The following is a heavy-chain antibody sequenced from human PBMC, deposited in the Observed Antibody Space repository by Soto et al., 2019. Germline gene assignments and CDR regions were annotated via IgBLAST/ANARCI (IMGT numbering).Heavy chain of an antibody. D-gene: IGHD3-10*01. V-gene: IGHV3-7*01. CDR1: GFMFNTYW. J-gene: IGHJ4*02. CDR3: ARVVGITMVRGVIGRFDQ. Sequence: EVQLVESGGGLVQPGGSLRLSCAASGFMFNTYWMSWVRQAPGKGLEWVANIRQGGSEKYYVDSVKGRFIISRDNAKNSLYLQMNSLRAEDTAVYYCARVVGITMVRGVIGRFDQWGQGTLVTVSS. CDR2: IRQGGSEK.